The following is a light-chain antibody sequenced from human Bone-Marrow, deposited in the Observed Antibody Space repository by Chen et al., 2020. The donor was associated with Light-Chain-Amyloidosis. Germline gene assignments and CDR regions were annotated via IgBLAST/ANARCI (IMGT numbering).Light chain of an antibody. CDR1: SSDVGGYNY. Sequence: QSALTQPASVSGSPGQSITISCTGTSSDVGGYNYVSWYQQHPGKAPKVMIYEVTNRPSGVSNRFSGSKSGNTASLTFSGLQAEDEADYYCSSYSVTSPLVVFGGGTKLTVL. V-gene: IGLV2-14*01. J-gene: IGLJ2*01. CDR3: SSYSVTSPLVV. CDR2: EVT.